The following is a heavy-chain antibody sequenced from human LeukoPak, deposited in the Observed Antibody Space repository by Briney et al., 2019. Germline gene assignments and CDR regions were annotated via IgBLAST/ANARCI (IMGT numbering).Heavy chain of an antibody. J-gene: IGHJ3*02. V-gene: IGHV1-2*02. Sequence: GASVKVSCKASGYTFTGYYMHWVRQAPGQGHEWMGWINPNSGGTNYAQKFQGRVTMTRDTSISTAYMELSRLRSDDTALYYCARDLDMTTVTGAFDIWGQGTMVTVSS. CDR2: INPNSGGT. D-gene: IGHD4-17*01. CDR3: ARDLDMTTVTGAFDI. CDR1: GYTFTGYY.